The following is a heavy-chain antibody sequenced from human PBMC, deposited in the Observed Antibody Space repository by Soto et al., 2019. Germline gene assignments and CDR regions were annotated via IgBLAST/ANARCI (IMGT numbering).Heavy chain of an antibody. J-gene: IGHJ6*02. Sequence: QVQLVQSGAEVKKPGSSVKVSCKASGGTFSSYAISWVRQAPGQGLEWMGGIIPIFGTANYARKFQGRVTITADESTSTAYMELSSLRSEDTAVYYCATSMVRGVIYYYYGMDVWGQGTTVTVSS. CDR1: GGTFSSYA. CDR3: ATSMVRGVIYYYYGMDV. CDR2: IIPIFGTA. V-gene: IGHV1-69*12. D-gene: IGHD3-10*01.